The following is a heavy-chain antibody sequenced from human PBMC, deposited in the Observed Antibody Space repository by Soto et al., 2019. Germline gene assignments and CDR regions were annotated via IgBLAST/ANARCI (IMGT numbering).Heavy chain of an antibody. CDR3: PKASTYEYVWGSFRYYFDH. CDR1: GFSFYIYA. D-gene: IGHD3-16*02. Sequence: GGSLRLSSAASGFSFYIYAMSWVRQAPGKGLEWVSGISGSGDRTHYVDSVKGRFTISRDNVKNTLYLQMNSLRAEDTALYYCPKASTYEYVWGSFRYYFDHWGQGALVTVSS. V-gene: IGHV3-23*01. CDR2: ISGSGDRT. J-gene: IGHJ4*02.